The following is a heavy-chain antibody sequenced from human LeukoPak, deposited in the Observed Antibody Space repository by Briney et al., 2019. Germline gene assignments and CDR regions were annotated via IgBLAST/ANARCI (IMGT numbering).Heavy chain of an antibody. Sequence: SETLSLTCTVSGYSISSDYYWGWIRQPPGKGLEWIGSMYHSGSTYYNPSLKSRVTISVDTSKNQFSLKLSSVTAADTAVYYCARHYGDYTTWFDPWGQGTLVTVSS. D-gene: IGHD4-17*01. CDR3: ARHYGDYTTWFDP. CDR2: MYHSGST. J-gene: IGHJ5*02. CDR1: GYSISSDYY. V-gene: IGHV4-38-2*02.